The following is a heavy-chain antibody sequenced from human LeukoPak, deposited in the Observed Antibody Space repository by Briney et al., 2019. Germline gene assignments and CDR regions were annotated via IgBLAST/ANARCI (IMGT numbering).Heavy chain of an antibody. J-gene: IGHJ4*02. Sequence: SETLSLTCAVYGGSFSGYYWSWIRQPPGKGLEWIGEINHSGSTNYNPSLKSRVTLSVDTSKNQFSLKLSSVTAADTAVYYCARGRGTGTTNDYWGQGTLVTVSS. D-gene: IGHD1-1*01. V-gene: IGHV4-34*01. CDR2: INHSGST. CDR3: ARGRGTGTTNDY. CDR1: GGSFSGYY.